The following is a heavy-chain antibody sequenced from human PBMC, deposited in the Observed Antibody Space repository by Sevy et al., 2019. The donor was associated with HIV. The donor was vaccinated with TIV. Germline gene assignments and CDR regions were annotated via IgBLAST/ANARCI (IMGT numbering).Heavy chain of an antibody. CDR1: GFTFSDYY. V-gene: IGHV3-11*01. Sequence: GGSLRLSCAASGFTFSDYYMSWIRQAPGKGLEWVSYISSSGSTIYYADSVKGRFTISRDNAKNSLYLQMNSPRAEDSAVDYGAQNAAADLNWFDPWGQGTLVTVSS. CDR2: ISSSGSTI. D-gene: IGHD6-13*01. J-gene: IGHJ5*02. CDR3: AQNAAADLNWFDP.